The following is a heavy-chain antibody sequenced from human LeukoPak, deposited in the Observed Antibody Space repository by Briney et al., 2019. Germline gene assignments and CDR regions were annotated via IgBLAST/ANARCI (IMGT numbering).Heavy chain of an antibody. CDR2: IYTSGST. D-gene: IGHD3-22*01. V-gene: IGHV4-61*02. CDR3: AREDFFDGSGYYTDTFDI. Sequence: PSETLSLTCTVSGGSISSGSYYWSWIRQPAGKGLEWIGRIYTSGSTNYNPSLKSRVTISIDTSKNLFSLKLSSVTAADTALYYCAREDFFDGSGYYTDTFDIWGQGTMVTVSS. J-gene: IGHJ3*02. CDR1: GGSISSGSYY.